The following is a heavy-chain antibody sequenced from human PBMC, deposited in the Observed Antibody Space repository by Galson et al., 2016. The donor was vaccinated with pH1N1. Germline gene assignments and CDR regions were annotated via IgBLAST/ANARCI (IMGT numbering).Heavy chain of an antibody. CDR3: ARSRSSYGSDAFDM. CDR1: GVSISGYY. V-gene: IGHV4-59*01. CDR2: IYYNGHT. J-gene: IGHJ3*02. D-gene: IGHD5-18*01. Sequence: ETLSLTCSVSGVSISGYYWGWIRQSPGKGLDYVGYIYYNGHTNYSPSLKSRVTMSLDMSKNQFSLKLTSVTAADTAVYFCARSRSSYGSDAFDMWVQGTTVTVSS.